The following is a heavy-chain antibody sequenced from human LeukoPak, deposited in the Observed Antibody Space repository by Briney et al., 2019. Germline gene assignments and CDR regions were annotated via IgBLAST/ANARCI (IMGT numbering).Heavy chain of an antibody. CDR3: ARDRDYGDYNTQDLFVY. D-gene: IGHD4-17*01. J-gene: IGHJ4*02. CDR2: ISVYNGNT. CDR1: GYTFTNYG. V-gene: IGHV1-18*01. Sequence: ASVKVSCTAPGYTFTNYGISWVRQAPGQGLEWMGWISVYNGNTNYAQKFQGRVTMTTDTSTSTAYMELRSLRSDDTAVYYCARDRDYGDYNTQDLFVYWGQGTLVTVSS.